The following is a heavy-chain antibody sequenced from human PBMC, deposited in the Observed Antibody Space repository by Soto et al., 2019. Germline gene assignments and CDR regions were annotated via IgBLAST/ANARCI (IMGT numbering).Heavy chain of an antibody. CDR1: GGSISSSSYY. CDR3: ASQACPYYYYGMDV. D-gene: IGHD2-2*01. J-gene: IGHJ6*02. V-gene: IGHV4-39*01. CDR2: IYYSGST. Sequence: SETLSLTCTVSGGSISSSSYYWGWIRQPPGKGLEWIGSIYYSGSTYYNPSLKSRVTISVDTSKNQFSLKLSSVTAADTAVYYCASQACPYYYYGMDVWGQGTTVTVSS.